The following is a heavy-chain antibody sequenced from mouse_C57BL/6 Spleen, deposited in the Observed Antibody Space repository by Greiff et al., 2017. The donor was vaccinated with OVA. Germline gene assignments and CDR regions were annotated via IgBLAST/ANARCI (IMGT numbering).Heavy chain of an antibody. CDR2: IYPGDGDT. Sequence: VQLQESGPELVKPGASVKISCKASGYPFSSSWMNWVKQRPGKGLEWIGRIYPGDGDTNYTGKFKGKATLTADKSSSTAYMQLSSLTSEDSAVYFCARKGGTAQAWFAYWGQGTLVTVSA. J-gene: IGHJ3*01. CDR3: ARKGGTAQAWFAY. D-gene: IGHD3-2*02. CDR1: GYPFSSSW. V-gene: IGHV1-82*01.